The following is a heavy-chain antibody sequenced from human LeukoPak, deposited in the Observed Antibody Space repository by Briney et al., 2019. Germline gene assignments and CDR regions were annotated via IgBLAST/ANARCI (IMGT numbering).Heavy chain of an antibody. Sequence: SETLSLTCTVSGGSISSYYWSWIRQPPGKGLEWIGYIYYSGSTNYNPSLKSRVTISVDTSKNQFSLKLSSVTAADTAVYYCARLVGGNCSGGSCYLDYWGQGTLVTVSS. J-gene: IGHJ4*02. V-gene: IGHV4-59*08. D-gene: IGHD2-15*01. CDR3: ARLVGGNCSGGSCYLDY. CDR2: IYYSGST. CDR1: GGSISSYY.